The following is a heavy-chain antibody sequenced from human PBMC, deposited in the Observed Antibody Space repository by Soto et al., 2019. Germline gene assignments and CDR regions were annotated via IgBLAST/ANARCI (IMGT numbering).Heavy chain of an antibody. CDR2: INAGNGNT. CDR1: GYTFTSYA. Sequence: QVQLVQSGAEVKKPGASVKVSCKASGYTFTSYAMHWVRQAPGQRLEWMGWINAGNGNTKYSQKFQGRVTITRDTSASTAYMELSSLRSEDTAVYYCARYERSGIVPAAIAAYYGMDVWGQGTTVTVSS. J-gene: IGHJ6*02. CDR3: ARYERSGIVPAAIAAYYGMDV. V-gene: IGHV1-3*01. D-gene: IGHD2-2*02.